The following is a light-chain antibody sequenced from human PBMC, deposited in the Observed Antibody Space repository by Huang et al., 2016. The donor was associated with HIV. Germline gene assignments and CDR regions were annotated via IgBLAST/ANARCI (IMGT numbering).Light chain of an antibody. CDR2: AS. CDR3: QQSYNSPWT. CDR1: QSVGNS. V-gene: IGKV1-39*01. Sequence: IQITQSPSSLSASVGDRVTITCRTSQSVGNSLNWYQQQPGKAPELLINASSLQAWVSARFSGSGSGTDFTLIISSLQPEDFATYYCQQSYNSPWTFGQGTKVDLK. J-gene: IGKJ1*01.